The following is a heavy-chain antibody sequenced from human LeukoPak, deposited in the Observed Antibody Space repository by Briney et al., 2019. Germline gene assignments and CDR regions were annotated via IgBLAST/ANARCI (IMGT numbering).Heavy chain of an antibody. V-gene: IGHV4-39*07. CDR2: IYYSGST. D-gene: IGHD6-13*01. J-gene: IGHJ5*02. CDR1: GGSISSSSYY. CDR3: AREMSSSHYPNWFDP. Sequence: NPSETLSLTCTVSGGSISSSSYYWGWIRQPPGKGLEWIGSIYYSGSTYYNPSLKSRVTISVDTSKNQFSLKLSSVTAADTAVYYCAREMSSSHYPNWFDPWGQGTLVTVSS.